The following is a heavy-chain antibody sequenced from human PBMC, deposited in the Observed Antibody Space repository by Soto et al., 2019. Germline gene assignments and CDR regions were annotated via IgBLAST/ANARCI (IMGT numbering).Heavy chain of an antibody. CDR2: MKSETDAGTT. D-gene: IGHD2-15*01. CDR3: LTERGAGSYNGYSREDH. CDR1: GFTFANAW. J-gene: IGHJ4*02. Sequence: EVQLVESGGGLVKPGESLKLSCATSGFTFANAWMSWVRQAPGKGLEWVGRMKSETDAGTTDFAAPVQGRFSRSRKDSTTPWYQQMTDLKARETAMYNCLTERGAGSYNGYSREDHWGQGTLVNLPS. V-gene: IGHV3-15*01.